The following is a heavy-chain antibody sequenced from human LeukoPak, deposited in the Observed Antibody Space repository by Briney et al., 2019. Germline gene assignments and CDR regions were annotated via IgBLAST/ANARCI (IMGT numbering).Heavy chain of an antibody. D-gene: IGHD3-10*01. Sequence: GGSLRLSCAASGFTVSSNYMSWVRQAPGKGLEWVSYISKSSSSTNYADSVKGRFSISRDNAKNSLYLQLNSLTVEDTAVYYCARVRSSGSPLDYWGQGTLVTVSS. J-gene: IGHJ4*02. CDR1: GFTVSSNY. V-gene: IGHV3-11*05. CDR2: ISKSSSST. CDR3: ARVRSSGSPLDY.